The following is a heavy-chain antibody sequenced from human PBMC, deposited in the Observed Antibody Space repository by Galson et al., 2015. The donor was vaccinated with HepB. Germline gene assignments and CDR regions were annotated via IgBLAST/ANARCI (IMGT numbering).Heavy chain of an antibody. D-gene: IGHD1-26*01. CDR1: GFTFDDYA. V-gene: IGHV3-9*01. Sequence: SLRLSCAASGFTFDDYAMHWVRQAPGKGLEWVSGISWNSGRIGYADSVKGRFTISRDNAKNSLYLQMNSLRAEDTALYYCAKGSGWELRDHLDYWGQGTLVTVSS. CDR3: AKGSGWELRDHLDY. J-gene: IGHJ4*02. CDR2: ISWNSGRI.